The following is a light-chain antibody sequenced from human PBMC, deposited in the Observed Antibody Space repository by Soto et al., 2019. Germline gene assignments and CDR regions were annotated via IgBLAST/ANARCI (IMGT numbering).Light chain of an antibody. J-gene: IGKJ2*03. Sequence: DLQMTQSPSSLSAPVGDRVTITCRASQGIANWLAWFQQKPGKAPKLLIYAASVLQKGVPSRFSGSGSGTDFTLAISRLEPEDFATYFCQQADRSPYWFGQGTKVE. CDR1: QGIANW. V-gene: IGKV1-12*01. CDR2: AAS. CDR3: QQADRSPYW.